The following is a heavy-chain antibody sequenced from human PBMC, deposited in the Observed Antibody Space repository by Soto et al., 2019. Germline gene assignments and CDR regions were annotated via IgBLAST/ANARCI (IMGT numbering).Heavy chain of an antibody. Sequence: QVQLVQSGGEVKKPGASVKVSCKASGYTFTNYGISWVRQAPGQGLEWMGWINVYNGNTKYAQKVQGRVTMTTDTLTXTXSMELRSLRSDDTAVYYCARGVGSGSYYNQYNWFDPWGQGTLVTVSS. CDR1: GYTFTNYG. J-gene: IGHJ5*02. D-gene: IGHD3-10*01. CDR2: INVYNGNT. CDR3: ARGVGSGSYYNQYNWFDP. V-gene: IGHV1-18*01.